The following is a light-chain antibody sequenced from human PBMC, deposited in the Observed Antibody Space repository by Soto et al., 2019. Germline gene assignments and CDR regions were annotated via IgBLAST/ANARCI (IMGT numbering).Light chain of an antibody. Sequence: QSALTQPRSVSGSPGQSVTISCTGTSSDVGGSDYVSWFQHYPGKGPKLLIYDVTRRPSGVPDRFSGSKSGNTASLTISGLQVEDEADYYCCSHAGSYTFRVFGTGTKSPS. J-gene: IGLJ1*01. CDR2: DVT. V-gene: IGLV2-11*01. CDR3: CSHAGSYTFRV. CDR1: SSDVGGSDY.